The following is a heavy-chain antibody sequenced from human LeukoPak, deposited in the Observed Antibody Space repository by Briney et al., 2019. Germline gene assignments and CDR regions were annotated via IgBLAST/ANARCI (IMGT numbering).Heavy chain of an antibody. Sequence: ASVKVSCKASGYTFTSYGISWVRQAPGQGLEWMGWISAYNGNTNYAQKLQGRVTMTTDTSTGTAYMELRSLRSDDTAVYYCARVSVTLSYGYVGWYFDYWGQGTLVTVSS. CDR1: GYTFTSYG. J-gene: IGHJ4*02. V-gene: IGHV1-18*01. CDR2: ISAYNGNT. CDR3: ARVSVTLSYGYVGWYFDY. D-gene: IGHD5-18*01.